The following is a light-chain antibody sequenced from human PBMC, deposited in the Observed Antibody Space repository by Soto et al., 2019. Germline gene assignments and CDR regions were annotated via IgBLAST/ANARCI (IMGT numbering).Light chain of an antibody. V-gene: IGLV3-21*04. J-gene: IGLJ1*01. CDR1: NIGSKS. CDR2: YDS. CDR3: QVWYSSSDHYV. Sequence: SYELTQPPSVSVAPGKTARITCGGNNIGSKSVHWYQQKPGQAPVLVIYYDSDRHSGIPERFFGSNSGNTATLTISSVEDGEEADYYCQVWYSSSDHYVFGRGTKLTVL.